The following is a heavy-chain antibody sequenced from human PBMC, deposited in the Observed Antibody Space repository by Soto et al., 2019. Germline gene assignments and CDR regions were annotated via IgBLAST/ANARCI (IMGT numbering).Heavy chain of an antibody. D-gene: IGHD6-13*01. CDR2: ISSSSSTI. J-gene: IGHJ5*02. V-gene: IGHV3-48*01. Sequence: RGSLRFSCAASGFTFSSYRMNLVRQAPGKGLEWVSYISSSSSTIYYAVSVKGRFTISRDNAKNSLYLQMNSLRAEDTAVYYCARHPERIAETGWFVPWGQGTLLT. CDR3: ARHPERIAETGWFVP. CDR1: GFTFSSYR.